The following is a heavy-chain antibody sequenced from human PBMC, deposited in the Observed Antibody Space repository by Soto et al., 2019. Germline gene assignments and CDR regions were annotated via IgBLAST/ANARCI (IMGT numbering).Heavy chain of an antibody. Sequence: SLRLSCAASGFTFSSYGMHWVRQAPGKGLEWVAVISYDGSNKYYADSVKGRFTISRDNSKNTLYLQMNSLRAEDTAVYYCAGSSVSHLISSWYDLIFDFWGQGTRGTV. V-gene: IGHV3-30*03. D-gene: IGHD6-13*01. CDR2: ISYDGSNK. J-gene: IGHJ4*02. CDR3: AGSSVSHLISSWYDLIFDF. CDR1: GFTFSSYG.